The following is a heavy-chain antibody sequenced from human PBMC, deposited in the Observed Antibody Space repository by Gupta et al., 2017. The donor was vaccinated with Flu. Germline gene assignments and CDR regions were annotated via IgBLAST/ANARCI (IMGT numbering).Heavy chain of an antibody. CDR1: GFTFRRSW. V-gene: IGHV3-7*01. Sequence: EERLVESGGGLVQPGGSLRLSCVVSGFTFRRSWMAWVRQAPGTGLAWVANIGGDDSGKNEADAVKGRFTISRDDAKNTRYLQMNSLGAEHTAVYYCARSRGWHQFYYWGQGALVTVSS. CDR2: IGGDDSGK. D-gene: IGHD5-24*01. J-gene: IGHJ4*02. CDR3: ARSRGWHQFYY.